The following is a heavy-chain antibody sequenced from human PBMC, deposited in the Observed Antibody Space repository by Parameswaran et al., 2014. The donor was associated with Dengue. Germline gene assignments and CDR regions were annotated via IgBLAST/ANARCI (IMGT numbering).Heavy chain of an antibody. D-gene: IGHD2-2*01. Sequence: WVRQAPGQGLEWMGRIIPILGIANYAQKFQGRVTITADKSTSTAYMELSSLRSEDTAVYYCARGGCSSTSCYPPYGMDVWGRGTTVTVSS. J-gene: IGHJ6*02. V-gene: IGHV1-69*04. CDR3: ARGGCSSTSCYPPYGMDV. CDR2: IIPILGIA.